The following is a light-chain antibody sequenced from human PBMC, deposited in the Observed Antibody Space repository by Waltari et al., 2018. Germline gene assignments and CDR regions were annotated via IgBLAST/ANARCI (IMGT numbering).Light chain of an antibody. CDR2: ENT. CDR3: GTWDSSLSGAV. J-gene: IGLJ7*01. Sequence: QSVLTQPPSVSAAPGHRVTISCSGGSSNIGNNYVSWYRQFPGTAPKLLIYENTERPSGIPGRFSGSKSGTSATLDITGLQAGDEADYYCGTWDSSLSGAVLGGGTHLTVL. V-gene: IGLV1-51*02. CDR1: SSNIGNNY.